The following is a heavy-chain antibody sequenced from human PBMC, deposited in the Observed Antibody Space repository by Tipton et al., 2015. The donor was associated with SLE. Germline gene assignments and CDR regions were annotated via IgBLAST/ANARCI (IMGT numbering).Heavy chain of an antibody. CDR1: GFTFSGSA. CDR2: IRSKANTYAT. V-gene: IGHV3-73*01. CDR3: ARLSQDSRKGALDV. J-gene: IGHJ3*01. D-gene: IGHD6-13*01. Sequence: SLRLSCTASGFTFSGSAIHWVRQTSGKGLEWVGRIRSKANTYATAYAASVKGRFTISRDDSKNTAYLQMNSLETEDTAVYYCARLSQDSRKGALDVWGQGTVATVSS.